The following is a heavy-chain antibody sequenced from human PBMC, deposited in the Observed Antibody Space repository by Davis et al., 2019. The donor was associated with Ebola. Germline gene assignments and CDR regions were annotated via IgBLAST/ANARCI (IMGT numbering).Heavy chain of an antibody. V-gene: IGHV4-34*01. CDR3: ARVPFWRSGWFDP. D-gene: IGHD3-3*01. Sequence: GSLRLSCAASGFTFSNAWVSWVRQAPGKGLEWIGEINHSGSTNYNPSLKSRVTISVDTSKNQFSLKLSSVTAADTAVYYCARVPFWRSGWFDPWGQGTLVTVSS. CDR2: INHSGST. J-gene: IGHJ5*02. CDR1: GFTFSNAW.